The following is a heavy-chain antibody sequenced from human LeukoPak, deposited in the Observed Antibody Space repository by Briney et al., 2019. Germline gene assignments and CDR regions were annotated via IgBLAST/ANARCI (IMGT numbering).Heavy chain of an antibody. V-gene: IGHV3-21*01. CDR1: GFTFSSYS. CDR2: ISSSSSYI. J-gene: IGHJ3*02. CDR3: ARELRYCSSTSCSYDAFDI. D-gene: IGHD2-2*01. Sequence: GGSLRLSCAASGFTFSSYSMNWVRQAPGKGLEWVASISSSSSYIYYADSVKGRFTISRDNAKNSLYLQMNSLRAEDTAVYYCARELRYCSSTSCSYDAFDIWGLGTMVTVSS.